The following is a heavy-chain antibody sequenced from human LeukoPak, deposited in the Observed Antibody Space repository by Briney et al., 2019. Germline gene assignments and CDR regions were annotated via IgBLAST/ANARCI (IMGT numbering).Heavy chain of an antibody. Sequence: NPSETLSLTCTASGGSISSGGYYWSWIRQHPGKGLEWIGYIYYSGSTYYNPSLKSRVTISVDTSKNQFSLKLSSVTAADTAVYYYARVDAAAGVANWFDPWGQGTLVTVSS. CDR3: ARVDAAAGVANWFDP. CDR2: IYYSGST. D-gene: IGHD6-13*01. J-gene: IGHJ5*02. V-gene: IGHV4-31*03. CDR1: GGSISSGGYY.